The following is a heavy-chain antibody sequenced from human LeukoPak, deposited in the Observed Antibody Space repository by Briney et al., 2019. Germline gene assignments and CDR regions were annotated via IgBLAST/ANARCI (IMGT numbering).Heavy chain of an antibody. J-gene: IGHJ5*02. CDR1: GGSFSGYY. V-gene: IGHV4-34*01. D-gene: IGHD2-15*01. CDR3: TRGLRLGYCSGRSCYYWFDP. Sequence: SETLSLTCAVYGGSFSGYYWSWIRQPPGKGLEWIGEINHSGSTNYNPSLQSRVTISADTSKNQFSLNLWSVIAADTAVYYCTRGLRLGYCSGRSCYYWFDPWGQGTRVTVSS. CDR2: INHSGST.